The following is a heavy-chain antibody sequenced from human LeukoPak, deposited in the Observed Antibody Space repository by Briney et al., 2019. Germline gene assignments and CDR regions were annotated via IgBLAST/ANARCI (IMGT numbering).Heavy chain of an antibody. V-gene: IGHV4-31*03. CDR2: IYDSGST. D-gene: IGHD3-22*01. J-gene: IGHJ3*02. Sequence: PSETLSLTCTVSGGSISSGVYYWSWTRQHPGKGLEWIGYIYDSGSTYYNPSLKTRVTISVDTSKNQFSLKLSSVTAADTAVYYCARVIYDSSGSNAVDIWGQGTMVTVSS. CDR1: GGSISSGVYY. CDR3: ARVIYDSSGSNAVDI.